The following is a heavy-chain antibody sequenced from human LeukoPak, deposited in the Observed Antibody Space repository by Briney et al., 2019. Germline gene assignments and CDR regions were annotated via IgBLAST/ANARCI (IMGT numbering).Heavy chain of an antibody. V-gene: IGHV3-23*01. D-gene: IGHD3-10*01. CDR3: AKDGFVPPPHTRRPGRPYYYDD. Sequence: PGGSLRLSCGASGFSFSSYGMSWVRQAPGKGLEWVSAISGSGGSTYYADSVKGRFTISRDNSKNTLYLQMNSLRAEDTAVYYCAKDGFVPPPHTRRPGRPYYYDDWGQGTLVTVSS. J-gene: IGHJ4*02. CDR2: ISGSGGST. CDR1: GFSFSSYG.